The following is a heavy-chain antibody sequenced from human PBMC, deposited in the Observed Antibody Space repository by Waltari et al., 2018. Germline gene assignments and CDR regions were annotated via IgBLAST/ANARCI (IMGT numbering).Heavy chain of an antibody. CDR3: AKLPGGVIVIPGDY. J-gene: IGHJ4*02. Sequence: QVQLVESGGGVVQPGRSLRLSCAASGFTFSSYGMHWVRQAPGKGLEWVAVISYDGSNKYYADSVKGRFTISRDNSKNTLYLQMNSLRAEDTAVYYCAKLPGGVIVIPGDYWGQGTLVTVSS. V-gene: IGHV3-30*18. D-gene: IGHD3-16*02. CDR1: GFTFSSYG. CDR2: ISYDGSNK.